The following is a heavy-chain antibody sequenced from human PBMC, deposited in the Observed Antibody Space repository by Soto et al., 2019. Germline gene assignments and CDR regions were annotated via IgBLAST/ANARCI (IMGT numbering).Heavy chain of an antibody. J-gene: IGHJ5*02. CDR3: ARSATVTTPPNWFDP. Sequence: GASVKVSCKASGGTFSSYAISWVRQAPGQGLEWMGGIIPIFGTANYAQKFQGRVTITADESTSTAYMELSSLRSEDTAVYYCARSATVTTPPNWFDPWGQGTLVTVSS. CDR1: GGTFSSYA. CDR2: IIPIFGTA. D-gene: IGHD4-4*01. V-gene: IGHV1-69*13.